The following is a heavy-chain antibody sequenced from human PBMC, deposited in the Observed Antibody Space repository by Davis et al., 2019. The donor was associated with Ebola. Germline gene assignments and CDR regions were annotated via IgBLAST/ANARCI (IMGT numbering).Heavy chain of an antibody. J-gene: IGHJ4*02. Sequence: SETLSLTCAVYGGSFSSYYGRWIRQPPGKGLEWIGYIYYSGSTNYNPSLKSRVTISVDTSKNQFSLKLSSVTAADTAVYYCARGAGAGGIWGQGTLVTVSS. CDR3: ARGAGAGGI. CDR1: GGSFSSYY. D-gene: IGHD1-26*01. V-gene: IGHV4-59*01. CDR2: IYYSGST.